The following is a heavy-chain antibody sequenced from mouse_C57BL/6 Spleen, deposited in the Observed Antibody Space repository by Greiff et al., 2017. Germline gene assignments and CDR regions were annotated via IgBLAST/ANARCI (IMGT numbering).Heavy chain of an antibody. CDR2: ISDGGSYT. CDR3: ARAGYAMDY. Sequence: EVKLMESGGGLVKPGGSLKLSCAASGFTFSSYAMSWVRQTPEKRLEWVATISDGGSYTYYPDNVKGRFTISRDNAKNNLYLQMSHLKSEDTAMYYCARAGYAMDYWGQGTSVTVSS. J-gene: IGHJ4*01. V-gene: IGHV5-4*03. CDR1: GFTFSSYA.